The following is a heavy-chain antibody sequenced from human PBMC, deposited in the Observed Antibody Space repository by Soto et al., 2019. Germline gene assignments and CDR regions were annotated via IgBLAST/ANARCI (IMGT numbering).Heavy chain of an antibody. CDR2: ISASGGDT. D-gene: IGHD2-15*01. CDR3: ATNGDCSRGICYWHVEY. V-gene: IGHV3-23*01. Sequence: EVHLQGSGGGLVQPGGSLRLSCAASGFNFNYYAMNWVRRAPGKGLEWVSAISASGGDTYYADSVKGRFTISRDNSKNTQSLQMNSLRAEDTAVYHCATNGDCSRGICYWHVEYWGQGILVTVSS. CDR1: GFNFNYYA. J-gene: IGHJ4*02.